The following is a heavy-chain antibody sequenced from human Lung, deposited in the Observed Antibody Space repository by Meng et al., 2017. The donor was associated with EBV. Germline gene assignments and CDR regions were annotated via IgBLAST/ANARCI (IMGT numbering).Heavy chain of an antibody. Sequence: QVQLVESGTEVKKPGATVEVSCKASGYTFSNYAMNWVRQAPGQRLEWMGWINAGNGDTKYSQKFQGRVTITRDTSASTGYMELSSLRSEDTAVYYCARFSSGYFFGYWGQGTLVTVSS. V-gene: IGHV1-3*01. D-gene: IGHD3-22*01. CDR2: INAGNGDT. CDR1: GYTFSNYA. J-gene: IGHJ4*02. CDR3: ARFSSGYFFGY.